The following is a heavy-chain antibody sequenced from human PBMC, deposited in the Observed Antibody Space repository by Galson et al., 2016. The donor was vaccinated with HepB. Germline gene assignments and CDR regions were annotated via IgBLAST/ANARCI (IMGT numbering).Heavy chain of an antibody. CDR1: GGSFSGYY. Sequence: SETLSLTCGVLGGSFSGYYWSWIRQPPGKGLEWIGEINHYGHTNYNPSLKGRVTISVSTSKNQFSLKLTSVTAADTAVYYCAGGDYGDYAFFYWGQGTLVTVSS. CDR3: AGGDYGDYAFFY. J-gene: IGHJ4*02. V-gene: IGHV4-34*01. CDR2: INHYGHT. D-gene: IGHD4-17*01.